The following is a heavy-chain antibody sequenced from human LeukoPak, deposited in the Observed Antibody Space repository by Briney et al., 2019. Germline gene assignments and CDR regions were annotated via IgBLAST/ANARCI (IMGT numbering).Heavy chain of an antibody. Sequence: SETLSLTCTVSGYSISSGYYWGWIRQPPGKGLEWIGNIYHSGSTYYNPSLKSRVTISVDTSKNQFSLKLSSVTAAGTAVYYCARASYIESLDYWGQGTLVTVSS. CDR2: IYHSGST. CDR3: ARASYIESLDY. D-gene: IGHD3-10*01. J-gene: IGHJ4*02. V-gene: IGHV4-38-2*02. CDR1: GYSISSGYY.